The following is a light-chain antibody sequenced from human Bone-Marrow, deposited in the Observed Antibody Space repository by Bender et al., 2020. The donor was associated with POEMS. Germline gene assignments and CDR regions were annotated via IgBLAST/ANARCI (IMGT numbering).Light chain of an antibody. V-gene: IGLV1-44*01. CDR1: SSNFGNNA. CDR2: SNN. CDR3: SSWDDSLNGWV. Sequence: QSVLTQPPSASGTPGQSVTISCSGTSSNFGNNAANWYQHVPGTAPKLLIYSNNQRPSGVTDRFSASTSGTTASLANSGLHSDDEADYYCSSWDDSLNGWVFGGGTKLTVL. J-gene: IGLJ3*02.